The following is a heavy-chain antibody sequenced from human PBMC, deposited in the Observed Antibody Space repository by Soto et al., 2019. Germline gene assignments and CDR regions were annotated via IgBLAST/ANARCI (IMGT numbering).Heavy chain of an antibody. CDR1: GGSISSGGYY. J-gene: IGHJ5*02. D-gene: IGHD2-15*01. Sequence: PSETLSLTCTVSGGSISSGGYYWSWIRQHPGKGLEWIGYIYYSGSTYYNPSLKSRVTISVDTSKNQFSLKLSSVTAADTAVYYCARSGQWSDRSYNWFDPWGQGTLVTVSS. CDR3: ARSGQWSDRSYNWFDP. CDR2: IYYSGST. V-gene: IGHV4-31*02.